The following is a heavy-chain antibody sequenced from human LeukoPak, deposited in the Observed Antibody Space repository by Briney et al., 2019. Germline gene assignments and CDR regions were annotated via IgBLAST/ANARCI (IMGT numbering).Heavy chain of an antibody. D-gene: IGHD1-26*01. V-gene: IGHV4-4*02. Sequence: SETLSLTCAVSGGSISSNNWWSWVRQPPGKGLEWIGEIYHSGSTYYNPSLKSRVTISVDRSKNQFSLKLSSVTAADTAVYYCARDGSIRGYYYGMDVWGQGTTVTVSS. CDR2: IYHSGST. CDR3: ARDGSIRGYYYGMDV. J-gene: IGHJ6*02. CDR1: GGSISSNNW.